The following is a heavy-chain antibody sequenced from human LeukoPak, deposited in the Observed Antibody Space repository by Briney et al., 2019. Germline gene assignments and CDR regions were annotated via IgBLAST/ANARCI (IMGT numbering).Heavy chain of an antibody. Sequence: GESLKISCKGSGYSFTSYWIGWVRQMPGKGLEWMGIIYPGDSDTRYSPSFQGQVTISADKSISTAYLQWSSLKASDTAMYYCARQGGPNYDFWSGYYVPYPYYYYCYMDVWGKGTTVTVSS. V-gene: IGHV5-51*01. J-gene: IGHJ6*03. CDR2: IYPGDSDT. D-gene: IGHD3-3*01. CDR1: GYSFTSYW. CDR3: ARQGGPNYDFWSGYYVPYPYYYYCYMDV.